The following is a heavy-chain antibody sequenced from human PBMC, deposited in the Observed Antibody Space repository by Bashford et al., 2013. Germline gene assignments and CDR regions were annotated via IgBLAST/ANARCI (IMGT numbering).Heavy chain of an antibody. Sequence: RPLLYSSETLSLTCPVSGGSISNTFFYWGWIRQPPGRGLELLGTIHYTEGTSYIPSLMSRVTISVDTSKNHLSLEVSSVTAADTAVYYCARRRAGQNYFDFWGPGSHGHRLL. D-gene: IGHD1-1*01. CDR1: GGSISNTFFY. CDR3: ARRRAGQNYFDF. V-gene: IGHV4-39*02. CDR2: IHYTEGT. J-gene: IGHJ4*02.